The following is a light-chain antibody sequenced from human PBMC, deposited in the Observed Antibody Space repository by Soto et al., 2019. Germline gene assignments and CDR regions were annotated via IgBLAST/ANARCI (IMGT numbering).Light chain of an antibody. CDR3: SSYTSSSTYV. V-gene: IGLV2-14*03. CDR2: DVN. Sequence: QSALTQPASVSGSPGQSITISCTGTSTDVGSYNYVSWYQQHPGKAPKLMIYDVNSRPSGVSDRFSGSKSGNTASLTISGLHAEDEADYYCSSYTSSSTYVFGTGTKVTVL. CDR1: STDVGSYNY. J-gene: IGLJ1*01.